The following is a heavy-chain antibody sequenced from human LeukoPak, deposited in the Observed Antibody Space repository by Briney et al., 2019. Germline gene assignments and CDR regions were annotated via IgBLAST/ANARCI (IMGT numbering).Heavy chain of an antibody. CDR3: ARTTPEFDWLPYFDY. CDR1: GGSISSSSYY. CDR2: IYYSGST. D-gene: IGHD3-9*01. J-gene: IGHJ4*02. V-gene: IGHV4-39*07. Sequence: SSETLSLTCTVSGGSISSSSYYWGWIRQPPGKGLEWIGSIYYSGSTYYNPSLKSRVTISVDTSKNQFSLKLSSVTAADTAVYYCARTTPEFDWLPYFDYWGQGTLVTVSS.